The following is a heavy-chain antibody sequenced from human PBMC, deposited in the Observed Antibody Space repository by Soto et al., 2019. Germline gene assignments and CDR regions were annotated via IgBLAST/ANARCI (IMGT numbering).Heavy chain of an antibody. CDR3: ARMAYRITMVRGVIIHYGWFDP. Sequence: SETLSLTCTVSGGSISSYYWSWIRQPPGKGLEWIGYIYYSGSTNYNPSLKSRVTISVDTSKNQFSLKLSSVTAADTAVYYCARMAYRITMVRGVIIHYGWFDPRGQGTLVTVSS. D-gene: IGHD3-10*01. J-gene: IGHJ5*02. V-gene: IGHV4-59*01. CDR1: GGSISSYY. CDR2: IYYSGST.